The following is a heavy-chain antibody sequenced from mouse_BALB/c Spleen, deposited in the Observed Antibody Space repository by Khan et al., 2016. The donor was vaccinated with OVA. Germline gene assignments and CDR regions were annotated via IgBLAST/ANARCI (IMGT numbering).Heavy chain of an antibody. CDR3: AKHGNCMRKMDY. D-gene: IGHD2-1*01. V-gene: IGHV9-2-1*01. CDR1: TYTFTDYS. Sequence: QIQLVQSGPELKKPGETVKLSCKTSTYTFTDYSMHWVKQAPGKGLQWMGWINTETGEPTYADDFKGRFAFSLETSASTAYLQINNLKNEDTATYFGAKHGNCMRKMDYWGQGTSVTVSS. J-gene: IGHJ4*01. CDR2: INTETGEP.